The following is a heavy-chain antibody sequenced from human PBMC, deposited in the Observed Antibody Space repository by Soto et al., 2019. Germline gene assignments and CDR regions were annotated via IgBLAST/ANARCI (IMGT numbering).Heavy chain of an antibody. D-gene: IGHD6-19*01. CDR3: ARERGAVAGYYYYGMDV. V-gene: IGHV6-1*01. CDR2: TYYRSKWYN. CDR1: GDSVSSNSAA. J-gene: IGHJ6*02. Sequence: SHTLSLTCAISGDSVSSNSAAWNWIRQSPSRGLEWLGRTYYRSKWYNDYAVSVKSRITINPDTSKNQFSLQLSSVTPEDTAVYYCARERGAVAGYYYYGMDVWGQGTTVTVSS.